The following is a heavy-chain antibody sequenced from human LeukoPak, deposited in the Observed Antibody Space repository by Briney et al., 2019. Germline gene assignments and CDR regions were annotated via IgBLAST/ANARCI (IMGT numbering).Heavy chain of an antibody. Sequence: GGSLRLSCAASGFTFSSYAMSWVRQAPGTGLEWVAFISYDGTEKYYADSVKGRFTISRDNSKNTVYLQMNSLRAEDTAVYYCARGLGMITFGGVIGGQGTLVTVSS. CDR2: ISYDGTEK. J-gene: IGHJ4*02. CDR3: ARGLGMITFGGVI. D-gene: IGHD3-16*01. V-gene: IGHV3-30*03. CDR1: GFTFSSYA.